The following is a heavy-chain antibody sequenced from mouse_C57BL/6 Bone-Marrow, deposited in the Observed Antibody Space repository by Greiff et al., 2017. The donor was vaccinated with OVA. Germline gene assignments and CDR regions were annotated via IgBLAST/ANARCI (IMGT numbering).Heavy chain of an antibody. CDR1: GYTFTSYW. J-gene: IGHJ1*03. Sequence: VQLQQPGAELVKPGASVKLSCKASGYTFTSYWMQWVKQRPGQGLEWIGEIDPSDSYTNYNQKFKGKATLTVDTSSSTAYMQLSSLTSEDSAVYYWAREGKDYYGSWYVDVWGTGTTVTVSS. CDR2: IDPSDSYT. CDR3: AREGKDYYGSWYVDV. D-gene: IGHD1-1*01. V-gene: IGHV1-50*01.